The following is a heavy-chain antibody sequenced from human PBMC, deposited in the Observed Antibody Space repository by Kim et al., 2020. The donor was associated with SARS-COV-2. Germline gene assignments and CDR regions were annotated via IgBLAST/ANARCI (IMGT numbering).Heavy chain of an antibody. CDR3: ARVPILRYFDWFHPTSGMDV. V-gene: IGHV3-48*01. J-gene: IGHJ6*02. D-gene: IGHD3-9*01. CDR1: GFTFSSYS. CDR2: ISSSSSTI. Sequence: GGSLRLSCAASGFTFSSYSMNWVRQAPGKGLEWVSYISSSSSTIYYADSVKGRFTISRDNAKNSLYLQMNSLRAEDTAVYYCARVPILRYFDWFHPTSGMDVWGQGTTVTVSS.